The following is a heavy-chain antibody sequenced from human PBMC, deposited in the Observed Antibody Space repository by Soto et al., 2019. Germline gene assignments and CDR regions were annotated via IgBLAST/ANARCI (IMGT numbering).Heavy chain of an antibody. CDR2: ISGSGVST. D-gene: IGHD6-19*01. J-gene: IGHJ4*02. V-gene: IGHV3-23*01. CDR3: AKEGEHSSGWANFDY. CDR1: GFTFSSSA. Sequence: GGSLRLSCAASGFTFSSSAMSWVRQAPGKGLEWVSAISGSGVSTYYADSVKGRFTISRDNSKNTLYLQMNSLRAGDTAVYYCAKEGEHSSGWANFDYWGQGT.